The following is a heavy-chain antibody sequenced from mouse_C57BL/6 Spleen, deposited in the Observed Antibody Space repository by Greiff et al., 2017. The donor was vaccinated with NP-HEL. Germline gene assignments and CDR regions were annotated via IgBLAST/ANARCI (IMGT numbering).Heavy chain of an antibody. Sequence: VKLMESGAELARPGASVKLSCKASGYTFTSYGISWVKQRTGQGLEWIGEIYPRSGNTYYNEKFKGKATLTADKSSSTAYMELRSLTSEDSAVYFCARRYSKVAMDYWGQGTSVTVSS. D-gene: IGHD2-5*01. J-gene: IGHJ4*01. V-gene: IGHV1-81*01. CDR1: GYTFTSYG. CDR3: ARRYSKVAMDY. CDR2: IYPRSGNT.